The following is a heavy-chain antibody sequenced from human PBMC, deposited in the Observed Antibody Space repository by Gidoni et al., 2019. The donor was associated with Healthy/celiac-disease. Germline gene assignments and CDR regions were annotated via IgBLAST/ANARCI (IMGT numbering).Heavy chain of an antibody. V-gene: IGHV3-11*06. CDR2: ISSSSSYT. D-gene: IGHD6-13*01. J-gene: IGHJ4*02. Sequence: QVQLVESGGGWVKPGGSLRLACAASGFTCSDYYMSWIRQAPGQGLEWVSYISSSSSYTNYAASVKGRFTISRDNATNSLYLQMNSLRAEDTAVYYCARDEQTDYWGQGTLVTVSS. CDR3: ARDEQTDY. CDR1: GFTCSDYY.